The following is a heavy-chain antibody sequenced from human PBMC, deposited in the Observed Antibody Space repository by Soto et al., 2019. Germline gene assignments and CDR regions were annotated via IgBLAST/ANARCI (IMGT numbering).Heavy chain of an antibody. CDR1: GYIFTAYS. J-gene: IGHJ4*02. Sequence: ASVKVSCKASGYIFTAYSMHWVRQAPGQGLEWVGWFNPNSGDTIYAQKFQGRVTLTGDTSISTAYMELYSLTSDDTAVYYCAREASAVISLDYWGQGALVTVSS. V-gene: IGHV1-2*02. CDR2: FNPNSGDT. CDR3: AREASAVISLDY. D-gene: IGHD6-19*01.